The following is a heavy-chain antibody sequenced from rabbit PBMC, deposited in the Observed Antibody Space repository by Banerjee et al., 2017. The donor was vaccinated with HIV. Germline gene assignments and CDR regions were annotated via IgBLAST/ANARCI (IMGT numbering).Heavy chain of an antibody. CDR1: GFSFSSSYY. V-gene: IGHV1S40*01. J-gene: IGHJ4*01. CDR3: ARSAGYVGYGDGYFNL. D-gene: IGHD6-1*01. CDR2: IYAGSSGST. Sequence: QSLEESGGDLVKPGASLTLTCTASGFSFSSSYYMCWVRQAPAKGLEWIACIYAGSSGSTYYASWAKGRFTISKTSSTTVTLQMTSLTAADTATYFCARSAGYVGYGDGYFNLWGPGTLVTVS.